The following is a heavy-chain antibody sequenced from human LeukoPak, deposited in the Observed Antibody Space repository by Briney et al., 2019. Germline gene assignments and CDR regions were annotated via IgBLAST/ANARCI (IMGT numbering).Heavy chain of an antibody. D-gene: IGHD1-26*01. V-gene: IGHV1-18*01. CDR3: ARQEAPPSYITDY. CDR1: GYTVTSYG. CDR2: ISAYNGST. J-gene: IGHJ4*02. Sequence: SVKVSCKAAGYTVTSYGIRWVRQAPGQGREGRGWISAYNGSTSYAQNLQGRVTITTDTSTSTAYTELRSLRSHDTAVSYCARQEAPPSYITDYWGQGTLVTVSS.